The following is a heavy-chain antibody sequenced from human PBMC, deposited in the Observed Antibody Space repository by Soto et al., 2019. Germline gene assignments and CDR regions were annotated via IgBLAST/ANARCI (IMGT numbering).Heavy chain of an antibody. V-gene: IGHV4-59*01. J-gene: IGHJ4*02. CDR3: ASGGYDLIPGRRFYFDY. CDR1: GGSISSYY. D-gene: IGHD5-12*01. CDR2: IYYSGST. Sequence: SETLSLTCTVSGGSISSYYWSWIRQPPGKGLEWIGYIYYSGSTNYNPSLKSRVTISVDTSKNQFSLKLSSVTAADTAVYYCASGGYDLIPGRRFYFDYWGQGTLVPVSS.